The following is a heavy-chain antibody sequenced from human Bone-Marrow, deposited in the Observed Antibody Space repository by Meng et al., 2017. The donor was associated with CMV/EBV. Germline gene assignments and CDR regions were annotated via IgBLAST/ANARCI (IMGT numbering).Heavy chain of an antibody. J-gene: IGHJ3*02. V-gene: IGHV4-38-2*02. CDR3: AREVGAPYFDM. CDR2: IADSRNT. D-gene: IGHD1-26*01. CDR1: GSSVSRGYY. Sequence: SETLSLTCAVSGSSVSRGYYWAWIRQPPGKRLEWIGSIADSRNTYYTPSLQSRLTISVDTSKNQFSLRLTSVTAADTAVYYCAREVGAPYFDMWGQGTRVTVSS.